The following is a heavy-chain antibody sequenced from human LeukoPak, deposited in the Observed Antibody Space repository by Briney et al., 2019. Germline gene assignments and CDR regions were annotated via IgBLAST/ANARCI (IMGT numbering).Heavy chain of an antibody. CDR1: GFTFSNYW. V-gene: IGHV3-7*01. J-gene: IGHJ4*02. CDR3: ARDDYVWGSSIS. D-gene: IGHD3-16*01. Sequence: SGGSLRLSCAASGFTFSNYWMSWVRQAPGKGLEWVANIKQDGSEKYYVDSVKGRFTISRDNAKNSLYLQMNSLRAEDTAVYYCARDDYVWGSSISWGQGTLVTVSS. CDR2: IKQDGSEK.